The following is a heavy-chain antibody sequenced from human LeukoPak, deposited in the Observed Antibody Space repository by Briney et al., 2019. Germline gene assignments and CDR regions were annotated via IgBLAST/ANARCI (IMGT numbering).Heavy chain of an antibody. J-gene: IGHJ5*02. CDR2: IYYSGST. CDR3: ARAWGGIAAAGTGRNWFDP. Sequence: SETLSLTCTVSGGSISSSSYYWGWIRQPPGKGLEWIGSIYYSGSTYYNPSLKSRVTISVDTSKNQFSLKLSSVTAADTAVYYCARAWGGIAAAGTGRNWFDPWGQGTLVTVSS. D-gene: IGHD6-13*01. V-gene: IGHV4-39*07. CDR1: GGSISSSSYY.